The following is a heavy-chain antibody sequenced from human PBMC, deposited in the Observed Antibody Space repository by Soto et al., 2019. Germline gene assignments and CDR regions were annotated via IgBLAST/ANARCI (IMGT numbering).Heavy chain of an antibody. CDR3: AKGDDGGNSAYYYYGMDV. Sequence: GGSLRLSCAASGFTFSSYGMHWVCQAPGKGLEWVAVISYDGSNKYYADSVKGRFTISRDNSKNTLYLQMNSLRAEDTAVYYCAKGDDGGNSAYYYYGMDVWGQGTSVTVSS. CDR1: GFTFSSYG. D-gene: IGHD4-17*01. J-gene: IGHJ6*02. V-gene: IGHV3-30*18. CDR2: ISYDGSNK.